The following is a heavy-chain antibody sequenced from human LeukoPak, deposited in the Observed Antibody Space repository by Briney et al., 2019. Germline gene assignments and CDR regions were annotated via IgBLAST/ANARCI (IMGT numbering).Heavy chain of an antibody. V-gene: IGHV3-21*01. D-gene: IGHD2-2*01. Sequence: PGGSLRLSCAASGFTFSSYSMNWVRQAPGKGLEYVSSISKSSALKYYAESVRGRFTISRDNAENSLYLDMNNLGAEDTAVYFCVRGDNRDQWGQGTLVTVSS. CDR2: ISKSSALK. J-gene: IGHJ4*02. CDR3: VRGDNRDQ. CDR1: GFTFSSYS.